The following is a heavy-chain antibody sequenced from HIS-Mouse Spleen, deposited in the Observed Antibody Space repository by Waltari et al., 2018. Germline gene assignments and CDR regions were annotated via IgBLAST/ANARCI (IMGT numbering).Heavy chain of an antibody. CDR2: IYYSGST. D-gene: IGHD7-27*01. CDR1: GGSISSSSYY. V-gene: IGHV4-39*07. Sequence: QLQLQESGPGLVKPSETLSLTCTVSGGSISSSSYYWGWIRQPPGKGLEWIGSIYYSGSTYYNPSLKSRVTISVDTSKNQFSLKLSSVTAADTAVYYCARRRLGTGFDYWGQGTLVTVSS. CDR3: ARRRLGTGFDY. J-gene: IGHJ4*02.